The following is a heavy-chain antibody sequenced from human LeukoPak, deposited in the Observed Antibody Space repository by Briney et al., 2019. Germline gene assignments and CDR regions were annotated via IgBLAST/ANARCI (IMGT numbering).Heavy chain of an antibody. Sequence: AGGSLRLSCAASGYTFSRYWMHWVRQGAGKGLVWVSRINEDGSYTSYAESVRGRFTIARDNAKNTFYLQMNSLRAEDAAVYYCTTHTFGARDSWGQGTLVTVSS. CDR3: TTHTFGARDS. CDR2: INEDGSYT. CDR1: GYTFSRYW. J-gene: IGHJ4*02. D-gene: IGHD3-10*01. V-gene: IGHV3-74*01.